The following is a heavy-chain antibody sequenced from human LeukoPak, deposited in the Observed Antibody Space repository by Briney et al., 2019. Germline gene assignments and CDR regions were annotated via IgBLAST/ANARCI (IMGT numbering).Heavy chain of an antibody. CDR2: IWYDGSDK. D-gene: IGHD6-6*01. CDR3: ARDIASRRIDY. V-gene: IGHV3-33*01. CDR1: GFTFRNHG. Sequence: GGSLRLSCAASGFTFRNHGMHWVRQAPGKGLEWVAVIWYDGSDKYYSDSVKGRFTISRDSSKNTLDLQMNSLRAEDTAIYYCARDIASRRIDYWGQGTLVTVSS. J-gene: IGHJ4*02.